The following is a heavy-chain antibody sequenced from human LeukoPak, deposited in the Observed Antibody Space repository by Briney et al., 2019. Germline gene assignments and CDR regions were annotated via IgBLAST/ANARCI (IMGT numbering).Heavy chain of an antibody. V-gene: IGHV1-46*04. CDR3: ARGPRDGDRLKY. CDR1: GYTFTSYY. D-gene: IGHD6-19*01. CDR2: ISPNDGTT. Sequence: GASVKVSCKASGYTFTSYYMHWVRQARGQGLEWMAIISPNDGTTTYTQKLQGRITVTTDMSTSTIYMELRRLRSEDTAIYFCARGPRDGDRLKYWGQGTLVSVSS. J-gene: IGHJ4*02.